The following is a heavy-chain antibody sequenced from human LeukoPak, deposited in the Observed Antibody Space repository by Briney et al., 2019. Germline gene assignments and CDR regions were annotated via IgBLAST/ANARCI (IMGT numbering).Heavy chain of an antibody. D-gene: IGHD5-24*01. J-gene: IGHJ4*02. CDR3: ARVSRWSFDY. Sequence: GGSLRLSCAASGFTFSSYWMSWVRQAPGKGLEWVANIKQDGSEKYYVDSVKGRFNLPRDNAKTSLYLQMNSLRAEDTAVYYCARVSRWSFDYWGQGTLVTVSS. V-gene: IGHV3-7*01. CDR2: IKQDGSEK. CDR1: GFTFSSYW.